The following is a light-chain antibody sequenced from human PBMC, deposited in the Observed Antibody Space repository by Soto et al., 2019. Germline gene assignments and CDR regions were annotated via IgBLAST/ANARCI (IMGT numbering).Light chain of an antibody. Sequence: DIQMTQSPSSLSASLGDRVTITCRASQSINNYLNWYQQEEGKAPKLLIYAATSLQSGVPSRFSGSGSGTEFTLPISRLQPGDFATYYCQQSYNSPYTFGLGTKLEIK. CDR1: QSINNY. CDR2: AAT. J-gene: IGKJ2*01. CDR3: QQSYNSPYT. V-gene: IGKV1-39*01.